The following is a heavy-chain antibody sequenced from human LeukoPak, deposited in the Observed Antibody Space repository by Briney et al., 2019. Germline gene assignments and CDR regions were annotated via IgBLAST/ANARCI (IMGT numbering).Heavy chain of an antibody. J-gene: IGHJ5*02. CDR3: ARGIKAREGRLFDP. CDR1: GGSISSYY. D-gene: IGHD6-6*01. CDR2: IYYSGST. V-gene: IGHV4-59*01. Sequence: SETLSLTCTVSGGSISSYYWSWIRQPPGKGLEWLGYIYYSGSTNYNPSLKSRVTISVDTSKNQFSLKLSPVTAADTAVYYCARGIKAREGRLFDPWGQGTLVTVSS.